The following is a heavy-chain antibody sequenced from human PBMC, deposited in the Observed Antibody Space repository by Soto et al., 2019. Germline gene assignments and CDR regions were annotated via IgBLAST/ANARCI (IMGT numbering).Heavy chain of an antibody. CDR2: ISYDGSNK. Sequence: LRLSCAASGFTFSSYGMHWVRQAPGKGLEWVAVISYDGSNKYYADSVKGRFTISRDNSKNTLYLQMNSLRAEDTAVYYCAKDLERTTWIQLWPPGYWGQGTLVTVSS. D-gene: IGHD5-18*01. J-gene: IGHJ4*02. CDR1: GFTFSSYG. V-gene: IGHV3-30*18. CDR3: AKDLERTTWIQLWPPGY.